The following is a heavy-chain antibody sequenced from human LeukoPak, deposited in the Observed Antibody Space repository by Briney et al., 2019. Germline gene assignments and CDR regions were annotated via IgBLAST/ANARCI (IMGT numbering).Heavy chain of an antibody. J-gene: IGHJ6*02. CDR2: ISSSSSYI. CDR3: AKDKVLYYYYGMDV. V-gene: IGHV3-21*04. CDR1: GFTFSSYS. Sequence: GGSLRLSCAASGFTFSSYSMNWVRQAPGKGLEWVSSISSSSSYIYYADSVKGRFTISRDNAKNSLYLQMNSLRAEDTAVYYCAKDKVLYYYYGMDVWGQGTTVTVSS.